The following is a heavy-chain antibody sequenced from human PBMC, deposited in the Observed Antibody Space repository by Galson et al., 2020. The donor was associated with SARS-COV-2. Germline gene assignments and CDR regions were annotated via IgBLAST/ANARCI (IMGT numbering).Heavy chain of an antibody. CDR3: ARGGEWELPYYFDY. CDR1: GFTFSNYV. J-gene: IGHJ4*02. D-gene: IGHD1-26*01. V-gene: IGHV3-30*04. Sequence: LRLSCAASGFTFSNYVMHWVRQAPGKGPEWVAVISSDGSNSFYADSLKGRFTISRDNSKSTLYLQMNSLRAENTAVYYCARGGEWELPYYFDYWGQGTLVTVSS. CDR2: ISSDGSNS.